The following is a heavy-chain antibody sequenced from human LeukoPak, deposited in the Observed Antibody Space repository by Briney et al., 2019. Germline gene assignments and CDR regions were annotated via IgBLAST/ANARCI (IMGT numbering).Heavy chain of an antibody. CDR1: GFIVSNTY. J-gene: IGHJ4*02. CDR2: IHNDGST. CDR3: ASLARDY. D-gene: IGHD3-3*02. Sequence: PGGSLRLSCAASGFIVSNTYMTWVRQAPGKGLEWVSVIHNDGSTYYADSVKGRFTISRDNSKNMLFFRMNSLRVEDTAVYFCASLARDYWGQGTLVSASS. V-gene: IGHV3-53*01.